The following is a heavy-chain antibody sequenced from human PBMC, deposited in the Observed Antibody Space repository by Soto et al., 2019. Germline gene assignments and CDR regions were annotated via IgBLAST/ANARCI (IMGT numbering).Heavy chain of an antibody. V-gene: IGHV3-66*01. J-gene: IGHJ4*02. CDR2: IYSGGST. CDR1: GFTVSSNY. CDR3: GRVPPYCSGGSCYSLDN. Sequence: GGSLRLSCAASGFTVSSNYMSWVRQAPGKGLEWVSVIYSGGSTYYADSVKGRFTISRDNSKNTLYLQMNSLRAEDTAVYYCGRVPPYCSGGSCYSLDNWGQETLVTVSS. D-gene: IGHD2-15*01.